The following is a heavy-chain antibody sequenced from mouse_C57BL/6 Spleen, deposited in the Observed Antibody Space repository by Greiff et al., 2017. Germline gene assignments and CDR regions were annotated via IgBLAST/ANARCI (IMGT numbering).Heavy chain of an antibody. D-gene: IGHD2-4*01. Sequence: EVQLVESGGGLVKPGGSLKLSCAASGFTFSDYGMHWVRQAPEKGLEWVAYISSGSSTIYYADTVKGRFTISRDNAKNTLFLQMTSLRSEDTAMYYCARGAYDYDGDYAMDYWGQGTSVTVSS. CDR2: ISSGSSTI. V-gene: IGHV5-17*01. CDR1: GFTFSDYG. CDR3: ARGAYDYDGDYAMDY. J-gene: IGHJ4*01.